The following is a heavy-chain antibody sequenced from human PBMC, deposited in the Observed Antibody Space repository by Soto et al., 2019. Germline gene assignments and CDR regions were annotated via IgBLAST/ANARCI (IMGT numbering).Heavy chain of an antibody. CDR2: LNIAGTI. V-gene: IGHV4-4*07. CDR1: GASISSFN. D-gene: IGHD6-13*01. J-gene: IGHJ2*01. CDR3: ARDRGEYTSSWFWYFSH. Sequence: SETLSLTCSVSGASISSFNWNWVRQPAGKGPEWVGRLNIAGTINYNPSLKSRITMSMDTSKNQISLHLRSVTAADTAIYYCARDRGEYTSSWFWYFSHWGHGTMVTVSS.